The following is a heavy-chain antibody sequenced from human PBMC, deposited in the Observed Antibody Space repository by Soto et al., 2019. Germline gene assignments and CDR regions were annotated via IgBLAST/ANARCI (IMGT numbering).Heavy chain of an antibody. CDR1: GGSFSNDP. D-gene: IGHD1-26*01. J-gene: IGHJ4*02. CDR3: ATGEWELPHF. CDR2: IIPVIGKP. V-gene: IGHV1-69*01. Sequence: QVQLVQSGAEVKKPGSSLKVSCKASGGSFSNDPISWVRQAPGQGLEWMGGIIPVIGKPDYAQKYQGRVTIAADESTSTAYMELTNLVSQDTAMYYCATGEWELPHFWGQGSLLTVSS.